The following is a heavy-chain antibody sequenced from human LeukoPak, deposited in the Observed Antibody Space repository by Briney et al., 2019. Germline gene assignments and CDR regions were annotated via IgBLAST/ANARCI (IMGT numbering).Heavy chain of an antibody. D-gene: IGHD6-6*01. J-gene: IGHJ6*03. CDR1: GGSISSSSYY. Sequence: SETLSLTCTVSGGSISSSSYYWGWIRQPPGKGLEWIGSIYYSGSTYYNPSLKSRVIISVDTSKNQFSLKLSSVTAADAAVYYCARERSIAARQDYYYYYMDVWGKGTTVTVSS. CDR2: IYYSGST. V-gene: IGHV4-39*07. CDR3: ARERSIAARQDYYYYYMDV.